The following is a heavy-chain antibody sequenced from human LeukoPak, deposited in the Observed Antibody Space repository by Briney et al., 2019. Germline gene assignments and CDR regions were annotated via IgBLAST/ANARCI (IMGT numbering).Heavy chain of an antibody. V-gene: IGHV1-69*04. Sequence: GASVKVSCKASGGTFSSYAISWVRQAPGQGLEWMGRIIPILGIANYAQKFQGRATITADKSTSTAYMELSSLRSEDTAVYYCARLTVTTEVCQGYWGQGTLVTVSS. CDR3: ARLTVTTEVCQGY. CDR2: IIPILGIA. D-gene: IGHD4-17*01. J-gene: IGHJ4*02. CDR1: GGTFSSYA.